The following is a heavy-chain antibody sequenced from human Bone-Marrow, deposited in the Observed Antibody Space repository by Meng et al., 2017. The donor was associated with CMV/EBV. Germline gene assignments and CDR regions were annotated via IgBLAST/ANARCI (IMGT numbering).Heavy chain of an antibody. CDR1: GGSISSSSNY. J-gene: IGHJ4*02. CDR2: IYYSGST. D-gene: IGHD7-27*01. Sequence: SETLSLTCTVSGGSISSSSNYWGWIRQPPGKGREWIGSIYYSGSTYYNPSLKSRVTISVDTCKNQFSLKLSSVTAVDTAVYYWARGTGDWGQGTLVTVSS. CDR3: ARGTGD. V-gene: IGHV4-39*07.